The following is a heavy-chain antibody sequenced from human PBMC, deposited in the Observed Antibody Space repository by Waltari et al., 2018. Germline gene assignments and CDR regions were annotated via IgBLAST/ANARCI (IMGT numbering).Heavy chain of an antibody. J-gene: IGHJ3*02. V-gene: IGHV1-2*06. D-gene: IGHD2-21*01. CDR3: TVIAGDFDI. CDR1: GYIFINYF. Sequence: QVNLVQPGADVRKPGASVTVSCKASGYIFINYFIHWVRQAPGQGLEWIGRINCRNGGTDYAQKFQGRVTLTRDTSISTAYMELSGLTLDDTAIYYCTVIAGDFDIWGPGTMVTASS. CDR2: INCRNGGT.